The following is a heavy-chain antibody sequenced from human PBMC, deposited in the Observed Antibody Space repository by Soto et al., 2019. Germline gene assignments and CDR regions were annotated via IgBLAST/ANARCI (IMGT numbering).Heavy chain of an antibody. J-gene: IGHJ5*02. CDR3: AKDGYSSSWLSTNWFDP. Sequence: EVQLLESGGGLVQPGGSLRLSCAASGFTFSSYAMSWVRQAPGKGLEWVSAISGSGGSTYYADSVKGRFTISRDNSKNTLYLQMNSLRAKDTAVYYCAKDGYSSSWLSTNWFDPWGQGTLVTVSS. V-gene: IGHV3-23*01. CDR1: GFTFSSYA. D-gene: IGHD6-13*01. CDR2: ISGSGGST.